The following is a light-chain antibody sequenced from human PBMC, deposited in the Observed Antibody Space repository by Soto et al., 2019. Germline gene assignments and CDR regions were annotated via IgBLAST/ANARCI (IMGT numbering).Light chain of an antibody. CDR2: AAS. J-gene: IGKJ2*01. Sequence: DIQMTQSPSSLSASVGDRVTITCRASQNILTFLNWYQQKSGKAPKLLIVAASSLETGVPSRFSGSGSGTGFSLAITTLQPKDVATSYGQQSYRNPATFGQGTNLEIK. CDR1: QNILTF. CDR3: QQSYRNPAT. V-gene: IGKV1-39*01.